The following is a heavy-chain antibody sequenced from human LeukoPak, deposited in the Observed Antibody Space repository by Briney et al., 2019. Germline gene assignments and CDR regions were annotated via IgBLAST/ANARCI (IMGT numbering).Heavy chain of an antibody. CDR2: ISGSGGNI. V-gene: IGHV3-23*01. J-gene: IGHJ3*01. Sequence: GGSLRLSCAASGFSFSNYAMSWVRQAPGKGLEWVSAISGSGGNIDYADSVKGRFTISRDNSKNTLSLQMSSLRAEDTAVYYCTNFKPPAPDALDVWGQGTLITVSS. CDR1: GFSFSNYA. CDR3: TNFKPPAPDALDV.